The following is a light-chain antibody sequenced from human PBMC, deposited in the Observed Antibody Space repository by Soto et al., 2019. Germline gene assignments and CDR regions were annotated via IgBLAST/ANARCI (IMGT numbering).Light chain of an antibody. J-gene: IGKJ4*01. Sequence: DIQLTQSPSFLSASVGDRVTITCRVSQGISSYLAWYQQKPGKAPKLLIYAASTLQSGVPLRFSGSGSGTEFTLTISSLQPEDFATYYCQQLNSHLLTFGGGTKVEIK. CDR3: QQLNSHLLT. CDR1: QGISSY. CDR2: AAS. V-gene: IGKV1-9*01.